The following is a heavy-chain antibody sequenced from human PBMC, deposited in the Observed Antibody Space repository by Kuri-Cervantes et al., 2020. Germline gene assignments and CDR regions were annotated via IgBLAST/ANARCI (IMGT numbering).Heavy chain of an antibody. CDR2: IYSGGST. J-gene: IGHJ4*02. CDR3: ARVGGSGMVY. Sequence: GESLKISCAASGFTFSSYSMNWVRQAPGKGLEWVSVIYSGGSTYYADSVKGRFTISRDNSKNTLYLQMNSLRAEDTAVYYCARVGGSGMVYWGQGTLVTVSS. V-gene: IGHV3-53*01. D-gene: IGHD3-10*01. CDR1: GFTFSSYS.